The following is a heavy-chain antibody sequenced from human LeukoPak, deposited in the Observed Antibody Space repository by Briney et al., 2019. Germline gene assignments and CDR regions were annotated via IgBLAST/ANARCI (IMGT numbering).Heavy chain of an antibody. CDR1: GFTLSNYW. V-gene: IGHV3-7*01. CDR3: ARSRIVVVPAAMGAYFDY. Sequence: GGSLRLSCAASGFTLSNYWMSWVRQAPGKGLEWVANIKQDGSETYYVDSVRGRFTFSRDNAENSVYLQMNSLRAEDTAVYYCARSRIVVVPAAMGAYFDYWGQGTLVTVSS. J-gene: IGHJ4*02. D-gene: IGHD2-2*01. CDR2: IKQDGSET.